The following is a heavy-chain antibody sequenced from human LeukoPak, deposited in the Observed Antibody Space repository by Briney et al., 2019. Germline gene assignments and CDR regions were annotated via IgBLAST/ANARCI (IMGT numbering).Heavy chain of an antibody. V-gene: IGHV3-30*04. D-gene: IGHD6-13*01. J-gene: IGHJ4*02. CDR1: GFTFSSYA. CDR3: ARGSFSSSGGYYFDY. Sequence: PGGSLRLSCAASGFTFSSYALHWVRQAPGKGLEWVALISYDGRNKYYGDSVKGRLTISRDNSKNTLYLQMHSLRAEDTAVYHCARGSFSSSGGYYFDYWGQGTLVTVSS. CDR2: ISYDGRNK.